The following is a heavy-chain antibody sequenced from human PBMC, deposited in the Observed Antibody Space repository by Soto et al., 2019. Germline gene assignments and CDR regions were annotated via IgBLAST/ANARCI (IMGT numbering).Heavy chain of an antibody. V-gene: IGHV1-2*04. D-gene: IGHD3-10*01. CDR2: INPNSGGT. CDR1: GYTFTGYY. J-gene: IGHJ3*02. CDR3: ARDHGDWERSDAFDI. Sequence: ASVKVSCKASGYTFTGYYMHWVRQAPGQGLEWMGWINPNSGGTNYAQKFQGWVTMTRDTSISTAYMELSRLRSDDTAVYYCARDHGDWERSDAFDIWGQGTMVTVSS.